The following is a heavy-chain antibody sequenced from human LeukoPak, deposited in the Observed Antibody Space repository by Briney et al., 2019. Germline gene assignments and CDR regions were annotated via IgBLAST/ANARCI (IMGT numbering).Heavy chain of an antibody. J-gene: IGHJ6*03. CDR1: GYTFTSYD. CDR3: ARGGLIAAAGFSRPGFAVDKRYYYYYMDV. CDR2: MNPNSGNT. V-gene: IGHV1-8*01. D-gene: IGHD6-13*01. Sequence: ASVKVSRKASGYTFTSYDINWVRQATGQGLEWMGWMNPNSGNTGYAQKFQGRVTMTRNTSISTAYMELSSLRSEDTAVYYCARGGLIAAAGFSRPGFAVDKRYYYYYMDVWGKGTTVTISS.